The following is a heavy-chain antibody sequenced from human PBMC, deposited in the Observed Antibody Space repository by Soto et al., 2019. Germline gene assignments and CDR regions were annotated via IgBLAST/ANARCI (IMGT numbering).Heavy chain of an antibody. Sequence: GGSLRLSCAASGFTFSSYAMSWVRQAPGKGLEWVSAISGSGGSTYYADSVKGRFTISRDNSKNTLYLQMNSLRAEDTAVYYCAKGRDIVVVVAATRAAHFDYWGQGTLVTVSS. CDR1: GFTFSSYA. CDR3: AKGRDIVVVVAATRAAHFDY. CDR2: ISGSGGST. D-gene: IGHD2-15*01. V-gene: IGHV3-23*01. J-gene: IGHJ4*02.